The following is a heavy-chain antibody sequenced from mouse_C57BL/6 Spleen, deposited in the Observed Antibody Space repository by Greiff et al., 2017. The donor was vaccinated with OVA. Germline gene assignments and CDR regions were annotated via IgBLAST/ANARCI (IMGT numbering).Heavy chain of an antibody. CDR1: GYTFTSYW. V-gene: IGHV1-69*01. J-gene: IGHJ1*03. CDR3: ARKGYYGSTHFDV. CDR2: IDPSDSYT. Sequence: QVQLQQPGAELVMPGASVKLSCKASGYTFTSYWMHWVKQRPGQGLEWIGEIDPSDSYTKYNQKLKGKSTLTVDKYSSSAYMQLSSLTSEDSAVYYGARKGYYGSTHFDVWGTGTTVTVSS. D-gene: IGHD1-1*01.